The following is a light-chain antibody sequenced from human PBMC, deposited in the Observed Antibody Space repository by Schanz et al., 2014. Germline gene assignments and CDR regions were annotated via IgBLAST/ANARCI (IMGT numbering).Light chain of an antibody. CDR2: EVT. CDR3: SSCTISTTLWV. V-gene: IGLV2-8*01. J-gene: IGLJ3*02. CDR1: SSDVGGYNY. Sequence: QSALTQPPSASGSLGQSVTISCTGTSSDVGGYNYVSWYQQHPGKAPKLMIYEVTKRPSGVPDRFSGSKSGNTASLTISGLQAEDEADYYCSSCTISTTLWVFGGGTKLTVL.